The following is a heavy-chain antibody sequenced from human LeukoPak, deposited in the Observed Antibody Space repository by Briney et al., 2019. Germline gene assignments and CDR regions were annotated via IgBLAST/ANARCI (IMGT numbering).Heavy chain of an antibody. J-gene: IGHJ4*02. CDR2: INHSVTT. CDR3: VSRGYSYDKIDF. V-gene: IGHV4-34*01. CDR1: GGSFSGYY. Sequence: SETLSLTCAVYGGSFSGYYWSSIRQPPGKGLECIGEINHSVTTNYNPSLKSQSTTSVDTPKNHFSLKLTALTAATTAEYSWVSRGYSYDKIDFWGQGTRVTVFS. D-gene: IGHD5-18*01.